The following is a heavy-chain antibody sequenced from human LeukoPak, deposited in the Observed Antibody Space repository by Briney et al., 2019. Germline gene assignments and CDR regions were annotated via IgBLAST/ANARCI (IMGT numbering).Heavy chain of an antibody. V-gene: IGHV1-46*01. Sequence: PSASVKVSCKASGYTFTSYYMHWVRQAPGQGLERMGIINPSGGSTSYAQKFQSRATMTRDMSTSTVYMELSSLRSEDTAVYYCARCAMDDRDWFDPWGQGTLVTVSS. CDR3: ARCAMDDRDWFDP. J-gene: IGHJ5*02. CDR1: GYTFTSYY. D-gene: IGHD3-9*01. CDR2: INPSGGST.